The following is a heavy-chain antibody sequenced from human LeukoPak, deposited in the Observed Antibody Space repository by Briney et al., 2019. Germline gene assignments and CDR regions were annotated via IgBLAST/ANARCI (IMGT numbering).Heavy chain of an antibody. CDR2: IIPIFGTA. CDR3: AAGGYYYYMDV. J-gene: IGHJ6*03. CDR1: GGSFSSYA. Sequence: ASVNVSCKASGGSFSSYAISWVRQAPGQGLEWMGGIIPIFGTANYAQKFQGRVTITADESTSTAYMELSSLRSEDTAVYYCAAGGYYYYMDVWGKGTTVTVSS. V-gene: IGHV1-69*13.